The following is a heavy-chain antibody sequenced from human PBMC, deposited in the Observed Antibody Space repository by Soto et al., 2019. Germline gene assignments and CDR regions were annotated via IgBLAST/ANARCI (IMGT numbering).Heavy chain of an antibody. V-gene: IGHV1-8*01. D-gene: IGHD2-15*01. J-gene: IGHJ4*02. CDR1: GDTFANFD. Sequence: QVQLVQSGAEVKKPGASVKVSCKPSGDTFANFDLHCVRQAAGKGFEWLGCMRANSGDRGHAQKFRDRVSMTRDTSSSTDYMELRSLRAEDTAVNDCAKYIHSQGYKVWAQENLVIVPS. CDR2: MRANSGDR. CDR3: AKYIHSQGYKV.